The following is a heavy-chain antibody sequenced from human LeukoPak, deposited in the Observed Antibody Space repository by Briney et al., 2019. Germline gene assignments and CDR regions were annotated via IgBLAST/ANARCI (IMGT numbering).Heavy chain of an antibody. CDR2: IKQDGSQK. CDR1: GFTFNDHW. J-gene: IGHJ4*02. Sequence: GGSLRLSCEASGFTFNDHWMNWVRQAPGKGLEWVACIKQDGSQKDYVDSVKGRFTISRDNAKNSLYLQMSSLRAEDTAMYYCARDKGYGSDYWGPGVQVTVSS. CDR3: ARDKGYGSDY. D-gene: IGHD3-10*01. V-gene: IGHV3-7*01.